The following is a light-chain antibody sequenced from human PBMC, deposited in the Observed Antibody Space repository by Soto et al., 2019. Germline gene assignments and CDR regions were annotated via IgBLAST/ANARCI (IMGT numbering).Light chain of an antibody. Sequence: QSVLTQPPSVSGAPGQRVTISCTGSSSNIGAGRDVHWYQQLPGTAPRLLIYGNNNRPSGVPDRFSASKSGTSASLAITGLQAEDEADFYCQSFASSLSAYVFGTGTKLTVL. J-gene: IGLJ1*01. CDR3: QSFASSLSAYV. CDR1: SSNIGAGRD. CDR2: GNN. V-gene: IGLV1-40*01.